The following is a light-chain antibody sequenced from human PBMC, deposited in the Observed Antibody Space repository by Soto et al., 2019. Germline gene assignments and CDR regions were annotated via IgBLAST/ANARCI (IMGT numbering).Light chain of an antibody. Sequence: EIVMTQSPGTLSLSPGETATLSCRASQSVSSNYVAWFHQKPGQAPRLLIYGASSRATGVPDRFRASGSGTDFTLTISRLEPEDFAVYYCQQYGRSPFTFGPGTKVDIK. J-gene: IGKJ3*01. CDR2: GAS. CDR1: QSVSSNY. V-gene: IGKV3-20*01. CDR3: QQYGRSPFT.